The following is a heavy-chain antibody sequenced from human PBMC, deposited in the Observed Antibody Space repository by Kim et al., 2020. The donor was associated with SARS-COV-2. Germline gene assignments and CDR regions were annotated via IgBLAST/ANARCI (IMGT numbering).Heavy chain of an antibody. CDR2: VYFRGTT. CDR3: ARRETRDLFTSD. V-gene: IGHV4-59*08. CDR1: GDSMSADY. J-gene: IGHJ1*01. D-gene: IGHD2-21*01. Sequence: SETLSLTCTVSGDSMSADYWNWIRQSPGKGLEWIGYVYFRGTTSYNPSLESRVTISIDMSKSQFSLKLNSVTAADTAVYYCARRETRDLFTSDWG.